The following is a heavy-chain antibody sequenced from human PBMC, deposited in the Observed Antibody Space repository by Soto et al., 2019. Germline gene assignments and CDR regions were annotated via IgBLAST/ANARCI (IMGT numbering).Heavy chain of an antibody. D-gene: IGHD1-20*01. CDR1: GGTFSSYT. Sequence: GASVKVSCKASGGTFSSYTISWVRQAPGQGLEWMGRIIPILGIANYAQKFQGRVTITADKSTSTAYMELSSLRSEDTAVYYCASREYNWNTGYHILFDYWGQGTLVTVS. J-gene: IGHJ4*02. CDR3: ASREYNWNTGYHILFDY. CDR2: IIPILGIA. V-gene: IGHV1-69*02.